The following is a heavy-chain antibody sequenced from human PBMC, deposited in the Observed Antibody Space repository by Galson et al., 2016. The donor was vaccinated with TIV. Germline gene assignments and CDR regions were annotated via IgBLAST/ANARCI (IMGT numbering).Heavy chain of an antibody. D-gene: IGHD3-10*01. Sequence: SVKVSCKASGYTFSTYAKHWVRQAPGQRLEWMGWINTDNGDAEFSQKFQGRVTITRDTSASTAYMELSSLTSEDTAVYYCGRGRRGRLQDTFDIWGQGTVVTVSS. CDR2: INTDNGDA. V-gene: IGHV1-3*04. CDR3: GRGRRGRLQDTFDI. J-gene: IGHJ3*02. CDR1: GYTFSTYA.